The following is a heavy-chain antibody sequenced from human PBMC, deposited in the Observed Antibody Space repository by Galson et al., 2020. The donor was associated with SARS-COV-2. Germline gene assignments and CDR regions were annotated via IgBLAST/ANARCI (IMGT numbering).Heavy chain of an antibody. CDR3: ARGFKIAVAGNYYYAMDV. J-gene: IGHJ6*02. CDR2: INESGNT. CDR1: GGSFSGYY. D-gene: IGHD6-19*01. V-gene: IGHV4-34*01. Sequence: SQTLSLTCGVYGGSFSGYYWTWIRQPPGKGLEWIIEINESGNTKYNPSFEGRVTISVDTSKNQFSLKMNSVTAADTAVYYCARGFKIAVAGNYYYAMDVWGQGTTVTVSS.